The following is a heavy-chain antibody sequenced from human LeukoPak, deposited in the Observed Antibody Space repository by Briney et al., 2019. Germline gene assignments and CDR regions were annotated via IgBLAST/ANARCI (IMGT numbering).Heavy chain of an antibody. CDR3: ARGLSSSGWYFDY. V-gene: IGHV4-59*01. CDR2: IYYSGST. CDR1: GGSISSYY. D-gene: IGHD6-19*01. Sequence: SETLSLTCTVSGGSISSYYWSWIRQPPGKGLEWIGYIYYSGSTDYNPSLKSRVTISVDTSKNQFSLKLSSVTAADTAVYYCARGLSSSGWYFDYWGRGTLVTVSS. J-gene: IGHJ4*02.